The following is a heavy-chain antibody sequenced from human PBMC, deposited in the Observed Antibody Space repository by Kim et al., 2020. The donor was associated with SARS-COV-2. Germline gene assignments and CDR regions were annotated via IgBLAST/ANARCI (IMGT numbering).Heavy chain of an antibody. Sequence: SETLSLTCTVSGGSIYSYYWSWIRQPPGKELEWLGYIYYSGNTNYNPSLNSRVTISVDTSKSQFSLKLSSVTAADTAVYYCARGAYSTSSRNLFDSWGQGTLVTVSS. CDR1: GGSIYSYY. CDR3: ARGAYSTSSRNLFDS. V-gene: IGHV4-59*01. J-gene: IGHJ4*02. D-gene: IGHD6-6*01. CDR2: IYYSGNT.